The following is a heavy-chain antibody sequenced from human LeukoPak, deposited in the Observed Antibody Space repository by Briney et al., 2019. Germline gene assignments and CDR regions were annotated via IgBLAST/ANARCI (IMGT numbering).Heavy chain of an antibody. CDR1: GGSISSYY. D-gene: IGHD3-9*01. Sequence: KASETLSLTCTVSGGSISSYYWSWIRQPAGKGLEWIGRNYTSGSTNYNPSLKSRVTISVDTSKNQFSLKLSSVTAADTAVYYCARSAVLRYFDWLFSDYWGQGTLVTVSS. CDR2: NYTSGST. J-gene: IGHJ4*02. V-gene: IGHV4-4*07. CDR3: ARSAVLRYFDWLFSDY.